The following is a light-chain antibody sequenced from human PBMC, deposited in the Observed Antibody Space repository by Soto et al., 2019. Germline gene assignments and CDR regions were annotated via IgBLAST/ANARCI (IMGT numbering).Light chain of an antibody. J-gene: IGKJ1*01. CDR3: QQLNSDPWT. CDR1: QGIDNF. V-gene: IGKV1-9*01. Sequence: IQLTQSPSSLSASVGDRVTITCRASQGIDNFLAWYQQKPGKAPKLLIYAASTLQSGVPSRFSGRGSGTDFTLTIRTLQPEDFATYYCQQLNSDPWTFGQGTKVEIK. CDR2: AAS.